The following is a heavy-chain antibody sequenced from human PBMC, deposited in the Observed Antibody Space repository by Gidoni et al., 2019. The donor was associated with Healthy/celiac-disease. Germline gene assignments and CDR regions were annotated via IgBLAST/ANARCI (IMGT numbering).Heavy chain of an antibody. Sequence: EVQLVESGGGLVQPGGSLSLSCAASGFTFSSYSMNWVRQAPGKGLEWVSYISSSSSTIYYADSVKGRFTISRDNAKNSLYLQMNSRRDEDTAVYYCARDRVVIEPGFDYWGQGTLVTVSS. CDR2: ISSSSSTI. V-gene: IGHV3-48*02. CDR1: GFTFSSYS. D-gene: IGHD3-3*01. J-gene: IGHJ4*02. CDR3: ARDRVVIEPGFDY.